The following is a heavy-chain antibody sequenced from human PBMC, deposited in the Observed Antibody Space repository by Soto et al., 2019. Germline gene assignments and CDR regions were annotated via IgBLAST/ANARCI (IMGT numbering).Heavy chain of an antibody. D-gene: IGHD2-15*01. V-gene: IGHV3-66*01. CDR3: ARVMPYCSGGSCHSVDY. CDR2: IHIGGGT. J-gene: IGHJ4*02. CDR1: GFTVSTNY. Sequence: VHLVESGGGLVQPGESLKLSCVVSGFTVSTNYMTWVRQAPGKGLEWVSGIHIGGGTYYADSVDGRITISRDNSENTLYLQINNLRTEDTAVYYCARVMPYCSGGSCHSVDYWGQGTLVNVSS.